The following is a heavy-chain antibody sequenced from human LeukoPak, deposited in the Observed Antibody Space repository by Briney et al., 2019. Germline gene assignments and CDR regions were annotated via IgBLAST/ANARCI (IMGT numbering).Heavy chain of an antibody. CDR2: IYYSGST. D-gene: IGHD6-19*01. J-gene: IGHJ4*02. Sequence: SETLSLTCTVSGGSLSSYYWSWIRQPPGEGLEWIGYIYYSGSTNYNPSLKSRVTISVDTSKNQLSLKLSSVTAADTAVYYCARGGSGWGYFDYWGQGTLVTVSS. V-gene: IGHV4-59*01. CDR1: GGSLSSYY. CDR3: ARGGSGWGYFDY.